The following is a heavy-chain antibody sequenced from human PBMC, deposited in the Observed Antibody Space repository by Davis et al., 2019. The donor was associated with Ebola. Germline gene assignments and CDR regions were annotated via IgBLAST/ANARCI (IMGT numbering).Heavy chain of an antibody. CDR3: ARDRITFYYGSGNYAAHYGMDV. J-gene: IGHJ6*04. CDR2: IYYDGST. D-gene: IGHD3-10*01. V-gene: IGHV4-30-4*01. CDR1: GGSVNNGDYY. Sequence: SETLSLTCTVSGGSVNNGDYYWSWIRQPPGKGLEWIGYIYYDGSTSYTPSLKSRVTISVDMSKNQFSLKLSSMTAADTAVYYCARDRITFYYGSGNYAAHYGMDVWGIGTTVTVSS.